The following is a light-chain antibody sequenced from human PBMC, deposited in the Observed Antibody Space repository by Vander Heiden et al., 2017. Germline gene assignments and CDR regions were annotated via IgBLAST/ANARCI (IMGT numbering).Light chain of an antibody. CDR3: CSYADTYDVL. V-gene: IGLV2-11*02. J-gene: IGLJ2*01. CDR2: DVS. Sequence: QSALTQPRSVSGSPGQSVTISCTGTSSDVGRYDYVPWYQQHPGKAPKLMIYDVSERPSGVPDRFSGSKSGNTASLTISGLQAEDEADYYCCSYADTYDVLFGGGTKLTVL. CDR1: SSDVGRYDY.